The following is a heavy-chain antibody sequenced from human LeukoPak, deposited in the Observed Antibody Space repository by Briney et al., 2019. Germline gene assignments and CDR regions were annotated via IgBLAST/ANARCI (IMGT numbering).Heavy chain of an antibody. V-gene: IGHV3-73*01. CDR1: RFTFSGSA. Sequence: GGSLRLSCAASRFTFSGSAMHWVRQASGKGLEWVGRIRSKANSYATAYAASVKGRFTISRDDSKNTAYLQMNSLKTEDTAVYYCTGCSSTRCFDYWGQGTLVTVSS. J-gene: IGHJ4*02. CDR3: TGCSSTRCFDY. CDR2: IRSKANSYAT. D-gene: IGHD2-2*01.